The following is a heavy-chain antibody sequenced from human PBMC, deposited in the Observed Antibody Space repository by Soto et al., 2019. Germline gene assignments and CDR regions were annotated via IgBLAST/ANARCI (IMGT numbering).Heavy chain of an antibody. CDR2: ISSDGFNK. CDR1: GFTFSTFA. Sequence: WGSLRLSCVASGFTFSTFAMHWVRQAPGKGPQWVAGISSDGFNKYYADSVKGRFTISRDNARNSLFLQMSSLRAEDTAVYYCARESEDLTSNFDYWGQGTLVTVSS. V-gene: IGHV3-30*07. CDR3: ARESEDLTSNFDY. J-gene: IGHJ4*02.